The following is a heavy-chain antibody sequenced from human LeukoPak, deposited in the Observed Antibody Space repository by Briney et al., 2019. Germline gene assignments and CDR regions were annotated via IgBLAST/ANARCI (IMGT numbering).Heavy chain of an antibody. CDR3: AKLGSSGYSYGSPYYYYYYMDV. CDR1: GFTFDDYT. D-gene: IGHD5-18*01. CDR2: ISWDGGST. Sequence: GGSLRLSCAASGFTFDDYTMYWVRQAPGKGLEWVSLISWDGGSTYYADSVKGRFTISRDNSKNTLYLQMNSLRAEDTAVYYCAKLGSSGYSYGSPYYYYYYMDVWGKGTTVTISS. J-gene: IGHJ6*03. V-gene: IGHV3-43*01.